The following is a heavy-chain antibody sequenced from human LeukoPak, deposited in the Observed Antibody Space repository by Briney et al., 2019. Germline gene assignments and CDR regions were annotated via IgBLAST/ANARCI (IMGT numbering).Heavy chain of an antibody. CDR1: GYTFTSYV. V-gene: IGHV1-3*03. CDR2: INAGNGNT. Sequence: ASVKVSCKASGYTFTSYVMHWVRQAPGQRLEWMGWINAGNGNTKYSQEFQGRVTITRDTSASTVYMELSSLRSEDTAVYYCARVSCAGGGSCPTGGWFDPWGQGTLVTVSS. D-gene: IGHD2-15*01. CDR3: ARVSCAGGGSCPTGGWFDP. J-gene: IGHJ5*02.